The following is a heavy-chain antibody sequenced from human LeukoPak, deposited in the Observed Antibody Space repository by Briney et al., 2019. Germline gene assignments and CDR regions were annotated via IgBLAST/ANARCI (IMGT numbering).Heavy chain of an antibody. Sequence: PSETLSLTCAVSDYSISSAYYWGWIRQPPGKGLEWIGSIYHSGSTDYNPSLKSRVTISVDTSKNQFSLKLRSVTAADAAVYYCASGYSSGWSQYYYWGQGTLVTVSS. V-gene: IGHV4-38-2*01. CDR2: IYHSGST. CDR1: DYSISSAYY. CDR3: ASGYSSGWSQYYY. D-gene: IGHD6-19*01. J-gene: IGHJ4*02.